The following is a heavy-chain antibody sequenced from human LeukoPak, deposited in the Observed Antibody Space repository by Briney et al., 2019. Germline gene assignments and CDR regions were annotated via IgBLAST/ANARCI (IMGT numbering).Heavy chain of an antibody. CDR3: VRDPDILTGVAFDI. CDR1: GFTFSTYS. J-gene: IGHJ3*02. V-gene: IGHV3-30*03. Sequence: PGGCLRLSCEASGFTFSTYSMHWVRQAPGKGLEWVAAISFDGSYKYYGDSVKGRLTISRDNSKNTLYLQMNSLRAEDTAVYYCVRDPDILTGVAFDIWGQGTMVTVSS. CDR2: ISFDGSYK. D-gene: IGHD3-9*01.